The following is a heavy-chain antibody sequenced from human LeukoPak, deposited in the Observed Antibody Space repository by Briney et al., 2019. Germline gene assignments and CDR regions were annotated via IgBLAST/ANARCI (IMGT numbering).Heavy chain of an antibody. CDR3: ARDSAASQTMDV. D-gene: IGHD6-13*01. J-gene: IGHJ6*02. Sequence: SVKVSCKASGGTFSSYAISWVRQAPGQGLEWMGRIIPILGIANYAQKFQGRVTITADKSTSTAYMELSSLRSEDTAVYYCARDSAASQTMDVWGQGTTVTVSS. CDR2: IIPILGIA. V-gene: IGHV1-69*04. CDR1: GGTFSSYA.